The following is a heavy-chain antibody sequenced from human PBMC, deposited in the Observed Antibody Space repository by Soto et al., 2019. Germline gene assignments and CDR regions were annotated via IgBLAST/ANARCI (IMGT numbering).Heavy chain of an antibody. V-gene: IGHV1-24*01. J-gene: IGHJ4*02. CDR2: FDPEDGET. CDR1: GYTLTELS. CDR3: ATVPYDSSGYFDY. D-gene: IGHD3-22*01. Sequence: GASVKVSCKVSGYTLTELSMHWVRQAPGKGLEWMGGFDPEDGETIYAQKFQGRVTMTEDTSTDTAYMELGSLRSEDTAVYYCATVPYDSSGYFDYWGQGTLVTVSS.